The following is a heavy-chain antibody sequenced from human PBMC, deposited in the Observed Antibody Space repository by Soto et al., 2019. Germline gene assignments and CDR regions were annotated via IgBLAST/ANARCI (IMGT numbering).Heavy chain of an antibody. Sequence: PSETLSLTCTVSGGSISSGGYYWSWIRQHPGKGLEWIGYIYYSGSTYYNPSLKSRVTISVDTSKNQFSLKLSSVTAAATAVYYCARDLRDSTSVAKGYYLAVWGKGTTVPVSS. CDR3: ARDLRDSTSVAKGYYLAV. D-gene: IGHD5-12*01. CDR2: IYYSGST. CDR1: GGSISSGGYY. V-gene: IGHV4-31*03. J-gene: IGHJ6*03.